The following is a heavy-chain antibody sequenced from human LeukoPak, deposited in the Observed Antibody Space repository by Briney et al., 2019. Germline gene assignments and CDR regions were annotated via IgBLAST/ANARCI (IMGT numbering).Heavy chain of an antibody. CDR3: ARGRVSSSTWYSTYYYYFYMDV. CDR1: DDSITMYY. D-gene: IGHD1-1*01. CDR2: VDHTGST. J-gene: IGHJ6*03. Sequence: SETLSLTCSVSDDSITMYYWTWIRQPPGKGLEWIGYVDHTGSTNFNPPLNGRVSISRDTTKNLFSLRLRSVTAADTAVYFCARGRVSSSTWYSTYYYYFYMDVWGKGTAVTVSS. V-gene: IGHV4-59*01.